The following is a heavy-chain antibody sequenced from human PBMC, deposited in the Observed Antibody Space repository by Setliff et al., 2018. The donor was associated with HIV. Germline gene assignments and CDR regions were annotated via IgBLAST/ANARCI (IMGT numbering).Heavy chain of an antibody. CDR2: IYYSGST. J-gene: IGHJ4*02. V-gene: IGHV4-39*02. CDR1: GGSISSSSYY. CDR3: AREWNGGYDY. Sequence: SETLSLTCNVSGGSISSSSYYWGWIRQPPGKGLEWIGSIYYSGSTYFNPSLKGRFTISRDNAKNSLYLQMNSLRAEDTAVYYCAREWNGGYDYWGQGTLVTVSS. D-gene: IGHD2-8*01.